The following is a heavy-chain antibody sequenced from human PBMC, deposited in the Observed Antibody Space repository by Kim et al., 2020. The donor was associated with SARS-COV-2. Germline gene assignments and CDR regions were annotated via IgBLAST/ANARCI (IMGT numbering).Heavy chain of an antibody. V-gene: IGHV4-4*02. J-gene: IGHJ6*02. D-gene: IGHD6-13*01. CDR2: IYHSGST. Sequence: SETLSLTCAVSGGSISSSNRWSWVRQPPGKGLEWIGEIYHSGSTNYNPSLKSRVTISVDKSKNQFSLKLSSVTAADTAVYYCARARDSSSWYFGPKSGCPYLDVWGQGTTVTVSS. CDR1: GGSISSSNR. CDR3: ARARDSSSWYFGPKSGCPYLDV.